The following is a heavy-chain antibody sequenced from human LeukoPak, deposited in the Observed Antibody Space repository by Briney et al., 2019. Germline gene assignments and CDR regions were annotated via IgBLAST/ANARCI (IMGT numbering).Heavy chain of an antibody. Sequence: SETLSLTCTVSGGSISSYYWSWIRQPPGKGLEWIRYIYYSGSTNYNPSLKSRVTISVDTSKNQFSLKLSSVTAADTAVYYCARQGDYYDSSGYAPYYYYGMDVWGQGTTVTVSS. J-gene: IGHJ6*02. V-gene: IGHV4-59*08. CDR3: ARQGDYYDSSGYAPYYYYGMDV. CDR1: GGSISSYY. D-gene: IGHD3-22*01. CDR2: IYYSGST.